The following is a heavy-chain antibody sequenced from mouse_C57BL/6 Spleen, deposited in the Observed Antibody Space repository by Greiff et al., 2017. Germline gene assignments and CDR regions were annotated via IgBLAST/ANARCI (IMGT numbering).Heavy chain of an antibody. V-gene: IGHV1-55*01. D-gene: IGHD1-2*01. J-gene: IGHJ2*01. CDR1: GYTFTSYW. CDR2: IYPGSGST. Sequence: QVQLKQPGAELVKPGASVKMSCKASGYTFTSYWITWVKQRPGQGLEWIGDIYPGSGSTNYNEKFKSKATLTVDTSSSTAYMQRSSLTSEDSAVYDGSRGRYYGEGEPDVDYWGQGTTLTVSS. CDR3: SRGRYYGEGEPDVDY.